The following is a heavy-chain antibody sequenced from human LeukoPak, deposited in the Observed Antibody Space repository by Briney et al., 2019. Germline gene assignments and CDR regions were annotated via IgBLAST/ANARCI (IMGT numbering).Heavy chain of an antibody. Sequence: GGSLRLSCAASGFTFRSYWMTWVRQAPGKGLEWVANIKEDGSQKYYVVSVQGRFTISRDNAKNSLYLHMDSLRAEDRAVYYCARIISGIYYGDAFDVWGQGTIVTVSS. CDR2: IKEDGSQK. J-gene: IGHJ3*01. D-gene: IGHD1-26*01. CDR1: GFTFRSYW. CDR3: ARIISGIYYGDAFDV. V-gene: IGHV3-7*01.